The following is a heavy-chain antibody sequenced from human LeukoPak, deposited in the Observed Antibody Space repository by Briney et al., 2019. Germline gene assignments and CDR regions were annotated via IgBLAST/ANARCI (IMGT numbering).Heavy chain of an antibody. CDR1: GYSISSGYY. D-gene: IGHD3-3*01. CDR3: ARDLRFLEWSLSSFDP. CDR2: IYHSGST. Sequence: SETLSLTCAVSGYSISSGYYWGWIRQPPGKGLEWIGSIYHSGSTYYNPSLKSRVTISVDTSKNQFCLKLSSVTAAHTAVYYGARDLRFLEWSLSSFDPRGQGTLVTVSS. J-gene: IGHJ5*02. V-gene: IGHV4-38-2*02.